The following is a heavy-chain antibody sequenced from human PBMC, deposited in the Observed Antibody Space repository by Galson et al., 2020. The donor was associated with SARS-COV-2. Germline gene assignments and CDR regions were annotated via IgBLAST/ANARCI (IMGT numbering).Heavy chain of an antibody. V-gene: IGHV3-9*01. D-gene: IGHD2-15*01. CDR3: AKDTSVGVVVPQYYYYYGMDV. J-gene: IGHJ6*02. CDR1: GFTFDDYA. CDR2: ISWNSGSI. Sequence: SLKISCAASGFTFDDYAMHWVRQAPGKGLEWVSGISWNSGSIGYADSVKGRFTISRDNAKNSLYLQMNSLRAEDTALYYCAKDTSVGVVVPQYYYYYGMDVWGQGTTVTVSS.